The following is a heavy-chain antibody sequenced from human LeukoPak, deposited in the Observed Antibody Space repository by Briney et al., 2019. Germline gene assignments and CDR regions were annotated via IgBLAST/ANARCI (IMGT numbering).Heavy chain of an antibody. J-gene: IGHJ5*02. CDR3: ARLAVTMVRGVYWFDP. CDR2: IYTSGST. V-gene: IGHV4-4*07. Sequence: SETLSLTCTVSGGSISSYYWSWIRQPAGKGLEWIGRIYTSGSTNYNPSLKSRVTMSVDTSKNQFSLKLSSVTAADTAVYYCARLAVTMVRGVYWFDPWGQGTLVTVSS. D-gene: IGHD3-10*01. CDR1: GGSISSYY.